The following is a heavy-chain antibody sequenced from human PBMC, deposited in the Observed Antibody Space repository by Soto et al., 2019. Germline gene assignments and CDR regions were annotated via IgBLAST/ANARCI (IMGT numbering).Heavy chain of an antibody. CDR2: IIPMYGSR. Sequence: QVQLVQSGAEVKKPGSSVRVSCKASGGTFSTHAISWVRQAPGRGPEWIGGIIPMYGSRKYAPNFQGRVTMIADASTNTASMELSSLRSEYTAVYYWARDPYVDYSVRISYSGFDVWGQGTTVTGAS. J-gene: IGHJ6*02. D-gene: IGHD2-21*01. V-gene: IGHV1-69*01. CDR3: ARDPYVDYSVRISYSGFDV. CDR1: GGTFSTHA.